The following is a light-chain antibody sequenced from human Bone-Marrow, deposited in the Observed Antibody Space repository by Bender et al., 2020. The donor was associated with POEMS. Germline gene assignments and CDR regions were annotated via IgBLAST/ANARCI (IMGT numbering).Light chain of an antibody. Sequence: SYGLTQPPSVSVSPGHTANITCSGDQLGDQYASWYQLKPGQSPVLVIYEDNKRPSGTPGRFSGSNAGNTATLTISVNQAMDEADYYCQAWDTGTEVFGGGTKLTVL. V-gene: IGLV3-1*01. CDR2: EDN. J-gene: IGLJ2*01. CDR3: QAWDTGTEV. CDR1: QLGDQY.